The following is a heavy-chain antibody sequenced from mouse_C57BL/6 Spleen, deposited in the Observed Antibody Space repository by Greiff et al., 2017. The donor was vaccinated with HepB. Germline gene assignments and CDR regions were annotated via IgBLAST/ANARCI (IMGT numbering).Heavy chain of an antibody. D-gene: IGHD2-3*01. Sequence: EVQLVESGGGLVKPGGSLKLSCAASGFTFSDYGMHWVRQAPEKGLEWVAYISSGSSTIYYADTVKGRFTISRDNAKNTLFLQMTSLRSEDTAMYYCASRENGYYVRTWFAYWGQGTLVTVSA. CDR2: ISSGSSTI. J-gene: IGHJ3*01. CDR3: ASRENGYYVRTWFAY. CDR1: GFTFSDYG. V-gene: IGHV5-17*01.